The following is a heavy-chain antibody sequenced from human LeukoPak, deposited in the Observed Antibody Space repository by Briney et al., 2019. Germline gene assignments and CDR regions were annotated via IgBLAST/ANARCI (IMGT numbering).Heavy chain of an antibody. CDR2: ISAYNGNT. Sequence: ASVKVSCKASGYTFTSYGISWVRQAPGQGLEWMGWISAYNGNTNYAQKLQGRVTMTTDTSTSTAYIELRCLRSDDTAVYYCARESHYYDSSGYQGMDYGGRGTLVTVSS. V-gene: IGHV1-18*01. D-gene: IGHD3-22*01. CDR1: GYTFTSYG. CDR3: ARESHYYDSSGYQGMDY. J-gene: IGHJ4*02.